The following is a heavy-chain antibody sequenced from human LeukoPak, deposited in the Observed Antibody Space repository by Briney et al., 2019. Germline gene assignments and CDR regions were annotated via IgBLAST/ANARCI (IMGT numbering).Heavy chain of an antibody. CDR3: ARGRYAVRGTNFDY. D-gene: IGHD3-10*01. Sequence: ASVKVSCKASGYTFTGYYMHWVRQAPGQGLEWIGWINPNSGGTNYAQKFQGRATMTRDTSISTAYMELSRLRSDDTAVYYCARGRYAVRGTNFDYWGQGTLVTVSS. J-gene: IGHJ4*02. CDR2: INPNSGGT. CDR1: GYTFTGYY. V-gene: IGHV1-2*02.